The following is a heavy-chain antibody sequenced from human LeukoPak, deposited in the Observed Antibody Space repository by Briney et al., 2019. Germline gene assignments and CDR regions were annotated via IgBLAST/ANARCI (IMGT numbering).Heavy chain of an antibody. CDR2: ISWNSDTI. Sequence: GGSLRLSCAVSGFTFDDYAMHWVWQVPGKGLEWVSGISWNSDTIDLADSVKGRFTISRDNAKNSLYLQMNRLRAEDTAVYYCAKRQPELLWFGELLYGGPFDYWGQGTLVTVSS. CDR3: AKRQPELLWFGELLYGGPFDY. D-gene: IGHD3-10*01. CDR1: GFTFDDYA. J-gene: IGHJ4*02. V-gene: IGHV3-9*01.